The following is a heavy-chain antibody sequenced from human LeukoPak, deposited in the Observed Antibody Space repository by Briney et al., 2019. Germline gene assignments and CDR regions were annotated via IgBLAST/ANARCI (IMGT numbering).Heavy chain of an antibody. J-gene: IGHJ4*02. CDR1: GYSISGAYY. Sequence: SETLSLTCTVSGYSISGAYYWGWIRQPPGKGLEWIGTIFQSVSTYYNPSLKSRVTTSVDTSKNQFSLKLSSVTAADTAVYYCARDNSNGFDFWGQGTLVTVSS. CDR2: IFQSVST. V-gene: IGHV4-38-2*02. D-gene: IGHD6-19*01. CDR3: ARDNSNGFDF.